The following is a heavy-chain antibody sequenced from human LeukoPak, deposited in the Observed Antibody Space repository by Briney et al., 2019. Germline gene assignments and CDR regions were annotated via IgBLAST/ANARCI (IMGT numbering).Heavy chain of an antibody. D-gene: IGHD6-13*01. Sequence: GGSLRLSCAASGFTFDDSVMSWVRQAPGKGLEWVAVISYDGSNKYYADSVKGRFTISRDNSKNTLYLQMNSLRAEDTAVYYCARGQQLGAATVIDPWGQGTLVTVSS. V-gene: IGHV3-30*03. CDR2: ISYDGSNK. J-gene: IGHJ5*02. CDR1: GFTFDDSV. CDR3: ARGQQLGAATVIDP.